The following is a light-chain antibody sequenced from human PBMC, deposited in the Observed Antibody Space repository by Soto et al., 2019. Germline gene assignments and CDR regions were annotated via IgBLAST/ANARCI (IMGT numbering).Light chain of an antibody. CDR1: SGHSSYT. J-gene: IGLJ3*02. Sequence: QLVLPQSPSASASLGASVKLTCTLSSGHSSYTIAWHQQQPEKGPRYLMTLNSDGSHSKGDWIPDRFSGSSSGAERYLCISILQSEDEADYYCQTWGTGIEVFGGGTKLTVL. CDR2: LNSDGSH. V-gene: IGLV4-69*01. CDR3: QTWGTGIEV.